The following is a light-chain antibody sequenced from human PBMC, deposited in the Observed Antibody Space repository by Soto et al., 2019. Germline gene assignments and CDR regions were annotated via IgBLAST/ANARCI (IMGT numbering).Light chain of an antibody. CDR1: SGHSSYD. V-gene: IGLV4-69*01. CDR3: QTGGTGYVV. CDR2: LKSDGRH. J-gene: IGLJ2*01. Sequence: QLVLTQSPSASASLGASVKLTCTLSSGHSSYDIAWHQQQPGRGPRYLMKLKSDGRHTKGDGIPDRFSGSSSGAERYLTIPSLQSGDECDYDCQTGGTGYVVFGGGTKLTVL.